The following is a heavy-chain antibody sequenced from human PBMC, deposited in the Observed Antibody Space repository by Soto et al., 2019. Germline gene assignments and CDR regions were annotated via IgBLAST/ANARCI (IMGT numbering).Heavy chain of an antibody. CDR3: ARWLVGYSGYDAHDAFDI. D-gene: IGHD5-12*01. CDR1: GGSISSGGYY. J-gene: IGHJ3*02. CDR2: IYYSGTT. V-gene: IGHV4-31*03. Sequence: QVQLQESGPGLVKPSQTLSPTCTVSGGSISSGGYYWSWIRQHPRNGLEWLGYIYYSGTTYYNPLCKSRVTTSVDTSKNYFSLKLSSVTAADTAVYYCARWLVGYSGYDAHDAFDILGQETMVTVSS.